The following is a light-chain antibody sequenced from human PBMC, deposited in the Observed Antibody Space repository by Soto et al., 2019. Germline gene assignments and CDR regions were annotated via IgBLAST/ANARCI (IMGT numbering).Light chain of an antibody. CDR3: QQYGGSPPVT. CDR2: GAS. V-gene: IGKV3-20*01. CDR1: QSVRNSY. Sequence: EIVLTQSPGTLSLSPGERATLSCRASQSVRNSYLAWYQQKAGQAPRLLIYGASRRATGIPDRFSGTGSGTDFNLPITRLEPEDFAVYYCQQYGGSPPVTIGGGTKGEI. J-gene: IGKJ4*01.